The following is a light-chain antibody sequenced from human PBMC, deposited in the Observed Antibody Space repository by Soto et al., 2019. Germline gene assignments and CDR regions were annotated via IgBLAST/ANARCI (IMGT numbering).Light chain of an antibody. CDR3: HQYGTSDMDT. V-gene: IGKV3-11*01. J-gene: IGKJ2*01. Sequence: EIVLTQSPATLSLSPGERATLSCRASQSVRSYLAWYQQKPGQAPRLLIYDAVNRATGIPARFSGSGSGTDFTLTITRLEPEDFAVYYCHQYGTSDMDTFGQGTKLEIK. CDR2: DAV. CDR1: QSVRSY.